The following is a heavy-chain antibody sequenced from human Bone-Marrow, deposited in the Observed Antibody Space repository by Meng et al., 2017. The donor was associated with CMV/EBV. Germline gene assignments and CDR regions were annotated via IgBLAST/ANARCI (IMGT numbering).Heavy chain of an antibody. Sequence: GGSLRLSCAASGFTFSNAWMSWVRQAPGKGLEWVGRIKSKTDGGTTDYAAPVKGSFTISRDDSKNTLYLQMNRLKTEDTAVYYCTTVVPVCSSTSCYSPFDYWGQGTLVTVSS. CDR1: GFTFSNAW. J-gene: IGHJ4*02. CDR2: IKSKTDGGTT. CDR3: TTVVPVCSSTSCYSPFDY. D-gene: IGHD2-2*02. V-gene: IGHV3-15*01.